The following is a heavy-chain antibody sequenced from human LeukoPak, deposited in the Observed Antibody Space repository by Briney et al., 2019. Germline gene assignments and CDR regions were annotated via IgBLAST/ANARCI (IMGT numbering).Heavy chain of an antibody. J-gene: IGHJ4*02. CDR1: GGSISSSSYY. CDR2: IYYSGST. D-gene: IGHD3-10*01. CDR3: ARQENGSGSYLSYFDY. V-gene: IGHV4-39*01. Sequence: TSETLSLTCTVSGGSISSSSYYWGWIRQPPGKGLEWIGSIYYSGSTYYNPSLKSRVTISVDTSKNQFSLKLSSVTAADTAVYYCARQENGSGSYLSYFDYWGQGTLVTVSS.